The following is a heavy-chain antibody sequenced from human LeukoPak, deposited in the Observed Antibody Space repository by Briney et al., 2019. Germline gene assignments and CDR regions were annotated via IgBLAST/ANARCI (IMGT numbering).Heavy chain of an antibody. CDR1: GFTFSTYW. CDR3: ARGPYSSNWYVDY. D-gene: IGHD6-13*01. Sequence: PGGSLRLSCVASGFTFSTYWMNWVRLAPGKGLEWISYISRTGNSIYYADSVKGRFTISRDSAKNSLYLQMNSLRAEDTAVYYCARGPYSSNWYVDYWGQGTLVTVAS. CDR2: ISRTGNSI. J-gene: IGHJ4*02. V-gene: IGHV3-48*04.